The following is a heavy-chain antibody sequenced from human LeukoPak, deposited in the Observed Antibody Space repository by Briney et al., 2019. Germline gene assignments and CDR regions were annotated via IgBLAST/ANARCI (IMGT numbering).Heavy chain of an antibody. D-gene: IGHD3-10*01. J-gene: IGHJ4*02. Sequence: GGSLRLSCAASGFTFSSYGMHWVRQAPGKGPEWVAVISYDGSNKYYADSVKGRFTISRDNSKNTLYLQMNSLRAEDTAVYYCAKDLWDYYGSGSTFDYWGQGTLVTVSS. CDR1: GFTFSSYG. CDR3: AKDLWDYYGSGSTFDY. CDR2: ISYDGSNK. V-gene: IGHV3-30*18.